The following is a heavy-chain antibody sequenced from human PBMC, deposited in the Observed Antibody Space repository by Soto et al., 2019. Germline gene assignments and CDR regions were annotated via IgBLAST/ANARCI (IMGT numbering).Heavy chain of an antibody. CDR3: ARVQGIVVVTHLFDY. Sequence: QVQLVESGGGVVQPGRSLRLSCAASGFTFSSYAMHWVRQAPGKGLEWVAVISYDGSEKYYADSVKGRFTISRDNSKNTLYLQMNSLRAEDTAVYYCARVQGIVVVTHLFDYWGQGTLVTVSS. D-gene: IGHD3-22*01. J-gene: IGHJ4*02. V-gene: IGHV3-30-3*01. CDR2: ISYDGSEK. CDR1: GFTFSSYA.